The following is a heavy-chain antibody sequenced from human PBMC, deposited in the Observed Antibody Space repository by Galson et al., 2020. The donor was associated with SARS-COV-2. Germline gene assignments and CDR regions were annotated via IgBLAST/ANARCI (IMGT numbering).Heavy chain of an antibody. CDR1: GFTFSSYA. V-gene: IGHV3-30*07. CDR2: ISYDGSNK. D-gene: IGHD1-1*01. J-gene: IGHJ2*01. CDR3: ASQGTSSWYFDL. Sequence: GGSLRLSCAASGFTFSSYAMHWVRQAPGKGLEWVAVISYDGSNKYYADSVKGRFTISRDNAKNSLYLQMNSLRAEDTAVYYCASQGTSSWYFDLWGRGTLVTVSS.